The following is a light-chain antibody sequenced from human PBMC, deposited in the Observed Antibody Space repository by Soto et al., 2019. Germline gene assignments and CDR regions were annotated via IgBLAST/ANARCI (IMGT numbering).Light chain of an antibody. J-gene: IGKJ4*01. CDR1: QSVGSN. Sequence: EVVLTHSPATLSVSPWAGATLSCRASQSVGSNLAWYQQKPGQTPRVLIYGASTRAIGIPARFSGSGFGTEFTLTISSLQSEDFVVYYCQQYSNWPLLSFGGGTKVDIK. V-gene: IGKV3-15*01. CDR2: GAS. CDR3: QQYSNWPLLS.